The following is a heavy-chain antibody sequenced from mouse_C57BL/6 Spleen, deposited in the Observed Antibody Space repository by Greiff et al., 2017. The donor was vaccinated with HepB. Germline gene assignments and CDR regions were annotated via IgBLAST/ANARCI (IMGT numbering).Heavy chain of an antibody. D-gene: IGHD1-1*01. CDR2: IYPGGGYT. CDR1: GYTFTNYW. V-gene: IGHV1-63*01. J-gene: IGHJ1*03. Sequence: VQGVESGAELVRPGTSVKMSCKASGYTFTNYWIGWAKQRPGHGLEWIGDIYPGGGYTNYNEKFKGKATLTADKSSSTAYMQFSSLTSEDSAIYYCARNYGSSRGYFDVWGTGTTVTVSS. CDR3: ARNYGSSRGYFDV.